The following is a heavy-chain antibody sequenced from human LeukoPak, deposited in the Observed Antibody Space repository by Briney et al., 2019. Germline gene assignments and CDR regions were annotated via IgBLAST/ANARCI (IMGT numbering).Heavy chain of an antibody. J-gene: IGHJ4*02. V-gene: IGHV1-2*04. CDR2: INPNSGGT. CDR3: ARASVCSSTSCYDDPHFDY. D-gene: IGHD2-2*01. Sequence: GASVKVSCKASGYTFTGYYMHWVRQAPGQGLEWMGWINPNSGGTNYAQKFQGWVTMTRDTSISTAYMELSRLRSDDTAVYYCARASVCSSTSCYDDPHFDYWGQGTLVTVSS. CDR1: GYTFTGYY.